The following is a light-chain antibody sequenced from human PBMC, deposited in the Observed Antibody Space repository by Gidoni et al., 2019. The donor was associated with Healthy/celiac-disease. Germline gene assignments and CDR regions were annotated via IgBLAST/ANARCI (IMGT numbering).Light chain of an antibody. V-gene: IGKV3-11*02. CDR2: DAS. J-gene: IGKJ1*01. CDR1: QSVSSY. Sequence: DIVLTQSPATLSLAPGARATLSCRASQSVSSYLAWYQQKPGQAPRLLIYDASNRATGIPARCSGSGAGRVFTLTISILEPEDFAVYYCQQRSNWPLWTFGQGTKVEIK. CDR3: QQRSNWPLWT.